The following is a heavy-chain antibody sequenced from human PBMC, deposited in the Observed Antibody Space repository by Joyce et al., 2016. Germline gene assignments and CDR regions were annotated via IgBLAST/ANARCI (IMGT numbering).Heavy chain of an antibody. CDR2: TRDKSNSYST. V-gene: IGHV3-72*01. CDR1: GFRFSDHY. CDR3: VRTAGAGAFGFDS. Sequence: EVQLVESGGALVQPGGSLRLSCAASGFRFSDHYMDWVRQAPGKGLEWVGRTRDKSNSYSTFYAASVRGRFTIARDDSENSLFLQMNSLGTEDTAIYYCVRTAGAGAFGFDSWGPGTLITVSS. J-gene: IGHJ4*02. D-gene: IGHD2-8*02.